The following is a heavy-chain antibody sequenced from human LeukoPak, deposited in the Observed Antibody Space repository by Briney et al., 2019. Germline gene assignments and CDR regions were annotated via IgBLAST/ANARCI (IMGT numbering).Heavy chain of an antibody. J-gene: IGHJ4*02. CDR3: ASAYSSAWSSDY. CDR1: GFTFSNYA. D-gene: IGHD6-19*01. V-gene: IGHV3-30-3*01. Sequence: GGSLRLSCAASGFTFSNYAMHWVRQAPGKGLEWVAFISYDGSNKYYADSVKGRFTISRDNSKNTLYLQMNSLRAEDTAVYYCASAYSSAWSSDYWGQGTLVTASS. CDR2: ISYDGSNK.